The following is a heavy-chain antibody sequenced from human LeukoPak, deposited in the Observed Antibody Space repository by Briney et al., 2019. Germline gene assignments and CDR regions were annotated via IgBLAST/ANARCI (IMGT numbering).Heavy chain of an antibody. CDR3: ARRLVGAVPGRTLDY. J-gene: IGHJ4*02. Sequence: PSETLSLTCAVYGGSFSGYYWSWIRQPPGKGLEWIGEINHSGSTNYNPSLKSRVTISVDTSKSQFSLKLSSVTAADTAVYYCARRLVGAVPGRTLDYWGQGTLVTVSS. CDR1: GGSFSGYY. V-gene: IGHV4-34*01. CDR2: INHSGST. D-gene: IGHD1-26*01.